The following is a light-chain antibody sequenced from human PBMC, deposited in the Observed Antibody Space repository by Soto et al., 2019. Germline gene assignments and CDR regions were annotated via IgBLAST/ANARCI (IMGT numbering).Light chain of an antibody. CDR3: SSYTSSSTLDVV. CDR2: EVS. V-gene: IGLV2-14*01. CDR1: SSDVGAY. Sequence: QSVLAQPASVSGSPGQSITISCTGASSDVGAYISWYQQHPGKAPKLIIYEVSNRPSGVSNRFSGSKSGNTASLTISGLQAEDEADYYCSSYTSSSTLDVVFGGGTKVTV. J-gene: IGLJ2*01.